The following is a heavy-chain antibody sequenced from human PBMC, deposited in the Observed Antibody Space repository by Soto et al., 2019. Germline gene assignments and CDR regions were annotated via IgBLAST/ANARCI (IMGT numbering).Heavy chain of an antibody. Sequence: GGSLRLSCAASGFNFRDHYMNWIRQAPGKGLEWVSYMSGSGGDVNYADSVRGRFTMSRDNAKNSLYLQMNSLRAEDTAVYYCTGGQDNLAVNFDYWGQGTPVTVSS. CDR1: GFNFRDHY. V-gene: IGHV3-11*01. CDR2: MSGSGGDV. J-gene: IGHJ4*02. D-gene: IGHD1-1*01. CDR3: TGGQDNLAVNFDY.